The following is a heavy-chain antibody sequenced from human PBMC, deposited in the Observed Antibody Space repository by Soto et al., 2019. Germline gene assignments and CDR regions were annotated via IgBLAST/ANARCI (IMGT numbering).Heavy chain of an antibody. D-gene: IGHD2-21*01. CDR2: ISYDGSNK. V-gene: IGHV3-30*18. CDR3: AKLNSESEFLTDY. CDR1: GFTFSSYG. Sequence: QVQLVESGGGVVQPGRSLRLSCAASGFTFSSYGMHWVRQAPGKGLEWVAVISYDGSNKYYADSVKGRFTISRDNSKNTLYLQMNSLRAEDTAVYYCAKLNSESEFLTDYWGQGTLVTVSS. J-gene: IGHJ4*02.